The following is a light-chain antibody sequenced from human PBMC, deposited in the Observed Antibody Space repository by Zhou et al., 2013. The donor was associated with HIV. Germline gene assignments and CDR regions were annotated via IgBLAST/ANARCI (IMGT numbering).Light chain of an antibody. V-gene: IGKV3-20*01. CDR2: RTS. J-gene: IGKJ3*01. CDR1: QRLSTGF. CDR3: QQYGSSIFT. Sequence: EIVLTQSPGTLSLSPGEKATLSCRASQRLSTGFLAWYQHKPGQSPRLLISRTSSRASGIPDRFSGSGSGTDFTLTISRLEPEDFAVYYCQQYGSSIFTFGPGTKVDF.